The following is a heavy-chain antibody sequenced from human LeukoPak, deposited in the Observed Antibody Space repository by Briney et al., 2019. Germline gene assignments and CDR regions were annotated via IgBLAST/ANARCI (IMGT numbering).Heavy chain of an antibody. CDR2: IYTSGST. Sequence: SETLSLTCTVSSGSISNYDWSWIRQPAGKGLVWIGRIYTSGSTNYNPSLKSRVTMSVDTSKKQFSLKLSSVTAADTAVYYCARLTSSWYQDWYFDLWGRGTLVTVSS. CDR3: ARLTSSWYQDWYFDL. J-gene: IGHJ2*01. CDR1: SGSISNYD. V-gene: IGHV4-4*07. D-gene: IGHD6-13*01.